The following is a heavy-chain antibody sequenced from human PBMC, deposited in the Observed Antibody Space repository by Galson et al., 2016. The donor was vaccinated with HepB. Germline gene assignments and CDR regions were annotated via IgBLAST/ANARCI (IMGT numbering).Heavy chain of an antibody. D-gene: IGHD2-2*01. V-gene: IGHV3-73*01. Sequence: SLRLSCAASGFTFSGSAMHWVRQASGKGLEWVGRIRNKANSYATAYAVSVKGRFTISRDDSKNTAYLQMNSLKTVDTATYYCAHREMGTSPPHWFDPWGQGTLVTVSS. J-gene: IGHJ5*02. CDR1: GFTFSGSA. CDR2: IRNKANSYAT. CDR3: AHREMGTSPPHWFDP.